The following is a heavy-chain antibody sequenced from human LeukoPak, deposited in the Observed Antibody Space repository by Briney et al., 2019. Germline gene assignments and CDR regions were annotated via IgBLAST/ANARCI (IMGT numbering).Heavy chain of an antibody. CDR3: AKGGGWLYYFDY. V-gene: IGHV3-23*01. CDR2: IRGSGTDT. J-gene: IGHJ4*02. D-gene: IGHD6-19*01. Sequence: GGSLRLSCAASGFTFSTFAMNWVRQAPGKGLEWVSAIRGSGTDTYYADSVKGRFTISRDNSKNTLYLQMNSLRDEDTAVYYCAKGGGWLYYFDYWGQGTLVTVSS. CDR1: GFTFSTFA.